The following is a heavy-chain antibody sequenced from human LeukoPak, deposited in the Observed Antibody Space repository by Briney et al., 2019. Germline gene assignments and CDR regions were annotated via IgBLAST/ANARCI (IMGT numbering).Heavy chain of an antibody. CDR1: GYSFTSYW. J-gene: IGHJ4*02. CDR2: IYPGDSDT. D-gene: IGHD6-19*01. CDR3: ARTVAGRAFDY. Sequence: GESLKISCKGSGYSFTSYWIAWVRQMPGKGLEWMGIIYPGDSDTRYSPSFEGQVTISADKSSSTVYLQWSSLKASDTAMYYCARTVAGRAFDYWGQGTLVTVSS. V-gene: IGHV5-51*01.